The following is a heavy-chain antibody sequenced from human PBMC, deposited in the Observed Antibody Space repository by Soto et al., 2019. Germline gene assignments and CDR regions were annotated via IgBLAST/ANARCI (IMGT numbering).Heavy chain of an antibody. Sequence: SVKVSCKASGGTFSSYAISWVRQAPGQGLEWMGGIIPIFGTANYAQKFQGRVTITADESTSTAYMELSSLRSEDTAVYYCARADRITLFGVVKYYYYYYRMDVWGKATTGTVSS. CDR2: IIPIFGTA. D-gene: IGHD3-3*01. CDR1: GGTFSSYA. CDR3: ARADRITLFGVVKYYYYYYRMDV. V-gene: IGHV1-69*13. J-gene: IGHJ6*04.